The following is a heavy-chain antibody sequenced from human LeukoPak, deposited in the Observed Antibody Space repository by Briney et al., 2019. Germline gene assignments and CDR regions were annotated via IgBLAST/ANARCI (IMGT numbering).Heavy chain of an antibody. CDR2: ISRSGSTK. V-gene: IGHV3-11*01. J-gene: IGHJ6*03. CDR3: ARGQYYYDSTGDENYYYYYMDV. Sequence: GGSLRLSCAASGFTFSDYNMRWLRQAPGKGLEWVSSISRSGSTKYYADSVKGRFTISRDNAKNSLFLQMNSLRAEDTAVYYCARGQYYYDSTGDENYYYYYMDVWGKGTTVTVSS. CDR1: GFTFSDYN. D-gene: IGHD3-22*01.